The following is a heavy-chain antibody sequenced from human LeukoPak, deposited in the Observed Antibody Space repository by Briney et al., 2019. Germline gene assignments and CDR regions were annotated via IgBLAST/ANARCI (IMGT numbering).Heavy chain of an antibody. Sequence: GGSLRLSCAAPGFTFSIYTMNWVRQAPGKGLEWVGRTKSKTDCWTTDYAAPVKGRFTISIDDSKNSLYLQMNSLKTEDTAVYYCTTVQSYYYDSSGYYIIDYWGQGTLVTVSS. CDR3: TTVQSYYYDSSGYYIIDY. V-gene: IGHV3-15*01. CDR1: GFTFSIYT. D-gene: IGHD3-22*01. CDR2: TKSKTDCWTT. J-gene: IGHJ4*02.